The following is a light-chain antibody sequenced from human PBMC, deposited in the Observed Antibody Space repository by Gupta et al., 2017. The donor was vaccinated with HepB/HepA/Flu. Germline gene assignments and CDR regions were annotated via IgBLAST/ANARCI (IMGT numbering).Light chain of an antibody. CDR1: ALPNHF. J-gene: IGLJ2*01. CDR2: KTS. V-gene: IGLV3-25*03. CDR3: QSTDTTATLVV. Sequence: SYALTQPPWVSVSTGRTARVTCSGDALPNHFTYWYQQTPGQAPVLVIYKTSERPSEIPDRFPGSSSGTTVTLTISGDQAEDEADYYCQSTDTTATLVVFGGGTKVTVL.